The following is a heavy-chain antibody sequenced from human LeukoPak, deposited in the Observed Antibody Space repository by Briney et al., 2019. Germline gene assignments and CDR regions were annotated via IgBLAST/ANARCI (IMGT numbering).Heavy chain of an antibody. CDR2: IYYAGNT. CDR3: ARESFASTFGSSV. Sequence: PSETLSLTCTVSGGSIISGGYYWSWVRQHPENGLEWIGAIYYAGNTYYNPALESRVTISLDTSKNQFSLKLKSVTAADTAVYYCARESFASTFGSSVWGQGTLVAVSS. J-gene: IGHJ4*02. D-gene: IGHD3-16*01. CDR1: GGSIISGGYY. V-gene: IGHV4-31*03.